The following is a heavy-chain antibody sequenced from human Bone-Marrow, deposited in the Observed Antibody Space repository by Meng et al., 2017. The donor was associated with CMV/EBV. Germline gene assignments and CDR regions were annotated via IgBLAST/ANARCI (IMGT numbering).Heavy chain of an antibody. V-gene: IGHV1-2*02. J-gene: IGHJ6*02. D-gene: IGHD3-3*01. CDR3: ARSYDFWSGYYQINYYYGMDV. CDR1: GYTFTGYY. CDR2: INPNSGGT. Sequence: ASVKVSCKGSGYTFTGYYMHWVRQAPGQGLEWMGWINPNSGGTNYAQKFQGRVTMTRDTSISTAYMELSRLRSDDTAVYYCARSYDFWSGYYQINYYYGMDVWGQGTTVTVSS.